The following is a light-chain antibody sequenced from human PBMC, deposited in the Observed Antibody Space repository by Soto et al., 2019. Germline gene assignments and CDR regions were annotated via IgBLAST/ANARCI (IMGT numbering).Light chain of an antibody. CDR1: QSVTSSY. CDR2: GAS. CDR3: QQSYRTPHT. Sequence: EIVLTQSPGTLSLSPGERLTLSCRASQSVTSSYLAWYQHKPGQAPRLLIYGASTKATGTPDRFSGSGSGTDFTLTISRLEPEDFAVYYCQQSYRTPHTFGQGTKLETK. J-gene: IGKJ2*01. V-gene: IGKV3-20*01.